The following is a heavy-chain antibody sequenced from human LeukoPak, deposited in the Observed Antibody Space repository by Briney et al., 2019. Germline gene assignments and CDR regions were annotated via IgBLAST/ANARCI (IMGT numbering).Heavy chain of an antibody. D-gene: IGHD6-19*01. V-gene: IGHV3-30*04. Sequence: PGGSLRLPCAASGFTFNSYSMHWVRQAPGKGLEWVAFIRYDGSNKYYADSVKGRFTISRDNSKNTLYLQMNSLRAEDTAVYYCARTPSVAGTNSYFDYWGQGTLVTVSS. CDR1: GFTFNSYS. J-gene: IGHJ4*02. CDR3: ARTPSVAGTNSYFDY. CDR2: IRYDGSNK.